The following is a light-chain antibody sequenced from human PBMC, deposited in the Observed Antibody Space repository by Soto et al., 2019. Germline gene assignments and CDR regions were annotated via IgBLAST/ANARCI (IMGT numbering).Light chain of an antibody. CDR3: QQYDNLYT. CDR1: QDISNY. V-gene: IGKV1-33*01. J-gene: IGKJ2*01. Sequence: DIQMTPSPSSLSASVGDRVTITCQASQDISNYLNWYQQKPGKAPKLLIYYASNLETGIPSRFIGSGYGTDFTFTIISLQPEDIATYYCQQYDNLYTFGQGNKLEIK. CDR2: YAS.